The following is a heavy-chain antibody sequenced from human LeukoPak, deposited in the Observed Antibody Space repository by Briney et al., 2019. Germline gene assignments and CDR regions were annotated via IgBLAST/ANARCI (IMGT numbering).Heavy chain of an antibody. CDR1: GFMFSSYV. D-gene: IGHD1-1*01. CDR3: ARNEFPTGWFDP. Sequence: GGSLRLSCAASGFMFSSYVMHWVRQAPGKGLENVSGISRNGYSTYYANSVKGRFTISRDNAKNSLYLQMNSLRAEDTAVYYCARNEFPTGWFDPWGQGTLVTVSS. CDR2: ISRNGYST. V-gene: IGHV3-64*01. J-gene: IGHJ5*02.